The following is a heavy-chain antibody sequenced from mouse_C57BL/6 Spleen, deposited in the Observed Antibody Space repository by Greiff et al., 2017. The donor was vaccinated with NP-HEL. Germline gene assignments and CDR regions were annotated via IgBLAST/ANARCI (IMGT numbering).Heavy chain of an antibody. CDR2: IDPNSGGP. J-gene: IGHJ2*01. CDR1: GYTFTSYW. CDR3: ARWEITTVVADY. D-gene: IGHD1-1*01. Sequence: QVQLQQPGAELVKPGASVKLSCKASGYTFTSYWMHWVKQRPGRGLEWIGRIDPNSGGPKYNEKFKSKATLTVDKPSSTAYMQLSSLTSEDAAVDYCARWEITTVVADYWGQGTTLTVSS. V-gene: IGHV1-72*01.